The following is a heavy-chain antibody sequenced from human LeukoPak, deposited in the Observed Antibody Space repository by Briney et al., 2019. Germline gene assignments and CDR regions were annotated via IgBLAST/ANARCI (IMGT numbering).Heavy chain of an antibody. Sequence: GGSLRLSCAASGFTFSSYAMHWVRQAPGKGLEWVAVISYDGSNKYYADSVKGRFTISRDNSKNTLYLQMNSLRAEDTAVYYCAIVSPYSSGWPVDYWGQGTLVTVSS. J-gene: IGHJ4*02. CDR3: AIVSPYSSGWPVDY. V-gene: IGHV3-30*04. CDR2: ISYDGSNK. D-gene: IGHD6-19*01. CDR1: GFTFSSYA.